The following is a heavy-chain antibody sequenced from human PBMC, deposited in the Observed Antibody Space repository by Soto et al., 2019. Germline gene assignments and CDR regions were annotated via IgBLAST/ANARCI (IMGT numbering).Heavy chain of an antibody. CDR1: GFICSSYD. Sequence: GGSLRPSCAASGFICSSYDMSWVRQAPGKGLEWVSTILVDGRTFYVDSVKGRFTISRDSSQNTVFLQVNSLTAGDTALYYCAKATATGGGAFDICGQGTMVTVSS. CDR2: ILVDGRT. D-gene: IGHD2-8*02. CDR3: AKATATGGGAFDI. V-gene: IGHV3-23*01. J-gene: IGHJ3*02.